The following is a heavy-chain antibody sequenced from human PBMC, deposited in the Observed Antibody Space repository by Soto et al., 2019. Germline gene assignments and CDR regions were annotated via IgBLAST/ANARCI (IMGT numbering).Heavy chain of an antibody. D-gene: IGHD2-2*01. V-gene: IGHV4-30-2*01. Sequence: QLQLQESGSGLVKPSQTLSLTCAVSGGSISSGGYSWNWIRQPPGKGLEWIGYVYHSGSTYYNPSLKSRVTISVDRSKNQLSLKLSSVTAADTAVYYCARGRVVPADYWGQGTLVTVSS. CDR3: ARGRVVPADY. J-gene: IGHJ4*02. CDR2: VYHSGST. CDR1: GGSISSGGYS.